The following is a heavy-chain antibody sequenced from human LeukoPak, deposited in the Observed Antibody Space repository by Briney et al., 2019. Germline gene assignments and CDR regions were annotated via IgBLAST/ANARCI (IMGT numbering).Heavy chain of an antibody. J-gene: IGHJ4*02. D-gene: IGHD3-9*01. CDR1: GGSINTYY. CDR3: ARHVLTAGSID. Sequence: SETLSLTCTISGGSINTYYWSWIRQPPGKGLEWIAYMYNSESTKYNPFLKSRVTISVDTSKKQFSLKLRSVTAADTALYYCARHVLTAGSIDWGQGTLVTVSS. V-gene: IGHV4-59*08. CDR2: MYNSEST.